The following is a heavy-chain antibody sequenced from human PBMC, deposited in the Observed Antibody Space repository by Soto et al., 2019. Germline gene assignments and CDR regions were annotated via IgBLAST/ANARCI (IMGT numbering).Heavy chain of an antibody. J-gene: IGHJ4*02. V-gene: IGHV1-69*12. CDR2: IIPIFGTA. Sequence: QVQLVQSGAEVKKPGSSVQVSCQASGGTFSSYAISWVRQAPGQGLALLGGIIPIFGTANYAQKFQGRVTSTADEATSTAYMERSSLRAEDTAVYYCASGGYCSGGSCYPTFDYWGQGTLVTVSS. CDR3: ASGGYCSGGSCYPTFDY. D-gene: IGHD2-15*01. CDR1: GGTFSSYA.